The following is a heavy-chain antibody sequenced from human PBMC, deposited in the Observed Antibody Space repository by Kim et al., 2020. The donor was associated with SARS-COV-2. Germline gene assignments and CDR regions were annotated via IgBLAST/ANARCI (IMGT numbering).Heavy chain of an antibody. V-gene: IGHV3-11*01. Sequence: GGSLRLSCAASGFTFSDYYMSWIRQAPGKGLEWVSYISSSGSTIYYADSVKGRFTISRDNAKNSLYLQMNSLRAEDTAVYYCARVWKVPAAPTWYYYYYMDVWGKGTTVTVSS. CDR3: ARVWKVPAAPTWYYYYYMDV. J-gene: IGHJ6*03. D-gene: IGHD2-2*01. CDR2: ISSSGSTI. CDR1: GFTFSDYY.